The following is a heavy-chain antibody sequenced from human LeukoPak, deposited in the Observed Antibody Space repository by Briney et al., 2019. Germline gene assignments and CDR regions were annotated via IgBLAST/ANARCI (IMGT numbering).Heavy chain of an antibody. CDR1: GFTFSDYA. J-gene: IGHJ4*02. Sequence: PGGSLRLSCAASGFTFSDYAMHWVRQAPGKGLEWVSGISWNSGSIGYADSVKGRFTISRDNAKNSLYLQMNSLRAEDTALYYCAKDPYPGATMAIDYWGQGTLVTVSS. V-gene: IGHV3-9*01. CDR2: ISWNSGSI. CDR3: AKDPYPGATMAIDY. D-gene: IGHD1-26*01.